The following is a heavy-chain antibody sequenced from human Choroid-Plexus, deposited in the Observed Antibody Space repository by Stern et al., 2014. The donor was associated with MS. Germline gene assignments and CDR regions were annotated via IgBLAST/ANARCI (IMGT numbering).Heavy chain of an antibody. CDR1: GFTFSNFG. V-gene: IGHV3-30*18. D-gene: IGHD2-15*01. CDR3: AKDRQWSTYFFDY. J-gene: IGHJ4*02. Sequence: VQLVESGGGVAQPGRPLILSCAASGFTFSNFGMHWVRQAPGKGLEWVALISYDGSDKYYADSVKGRFTIFRDNSKNTLYMHMYSLRAEDTAVYYCAKDRQWSTYFFDYWGQGSLVTVSS. CDR2: ISYDGSDK.